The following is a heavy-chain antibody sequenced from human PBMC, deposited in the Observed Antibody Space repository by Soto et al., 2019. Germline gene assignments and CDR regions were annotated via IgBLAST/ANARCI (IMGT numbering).Heavy chain of an antibody. V-gene: IGHV3-30*18. CDR2: ISYDGSNK. CDR3: AKDILSQYYYYRMDV. J-gene: IGHJ6*02. CDR1: GFTFSSYG. D-gene: IGHD2-8*01. Sequence: GGSLRLSCAASGFTFSSYGMHWVRQAPGKGLEWVAVISYDGSNKYYADSVKGRFTISRDNSKNTLYLQMNSLRAEDTAVYYCAKDILSQYYYYRMDVWGQGTTVTVSS.